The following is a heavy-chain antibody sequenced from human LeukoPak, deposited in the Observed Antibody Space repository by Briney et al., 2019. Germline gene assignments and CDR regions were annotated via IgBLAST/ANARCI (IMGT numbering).Heavy chain of an antibody. J-gene: IGHJ4*02. CDR1: GGSISSSSYY. Sequence: PSETLSLTCTVSGGSISSSSYYWGWIRQPPGKGLEWIGSIYYSGSTYYNPSLKSRVTISVDTSKNQFSLKLSSVTAADTAVYCCARHVYGDYSGDYWGQGTLVTVSS. V-gene: IGHV4-39*01. D-gene: IGHD4-17*01. CDR3: ARHVYGDYSGDY. CDR2: IYYSGST.